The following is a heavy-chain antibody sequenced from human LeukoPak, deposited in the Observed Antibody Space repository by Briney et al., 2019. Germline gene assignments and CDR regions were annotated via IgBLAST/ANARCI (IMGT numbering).Heavy chain of an antibody. CDR3: ARHERRYDYVWGSYRWESFDY. J-gene: IGHJ4*02. D-gene: IGHD3-16*02. CDR1: GGSFSGYY. CDR2: INHSGST. Sequence: SETLSLTCAVYGGSFSGYYWSWIRQPPGKGLEWIGEINHSGSTNYNPSLKSRVTISVDTSKNQFSLKLSSVTAADTAVYYCARHERRYDYVWGSYRWESFDYWGQGTLVTVSS. V-gene: IGHV4-34*01.